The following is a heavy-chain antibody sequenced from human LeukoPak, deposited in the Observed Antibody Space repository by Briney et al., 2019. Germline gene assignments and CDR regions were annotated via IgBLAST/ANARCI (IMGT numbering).Heavy chain of an antibody. Sequence: GGSLRLSCAASGFTFSSYLMSWVRQAPGKGLEWVSGISGSGDNTYYAASVQGRFTISRDNSKNTLYLQMNSLRAEDTAVYYCASELRFLEWLRDYWGQGTLVTVSS. CDR3: ASELRFLEWLRDY. D-gene: IGHD3-3*01. CDR1: GFTFSSYL. CDR2: ISGSGDNT. V-gene: IGHV3-23*01. J-gene: IGHJ4*02.